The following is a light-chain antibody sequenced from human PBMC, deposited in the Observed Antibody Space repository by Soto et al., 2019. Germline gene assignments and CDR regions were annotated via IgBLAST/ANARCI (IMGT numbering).Light chain of an antibody. CDR3: QQYNKWYT. CDR2: AAS. V-gene: IGKV3-15*01. CDR1: QSVSNS. Sequence: EIVMTQSPATLSVSPGERVTLSCRASQSVSNSLAWYQQKDGQAPRLLIYAASTRATGIPARFSGSGSGTEFTLTISSLHSEDFAVYYCQQYNKWYTFGQGTKLEIK. J-gene: IGKJ2*01.